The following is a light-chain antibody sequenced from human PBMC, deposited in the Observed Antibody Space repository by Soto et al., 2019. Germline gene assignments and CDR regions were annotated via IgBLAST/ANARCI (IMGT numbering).Light chain of an antibody. CDR3: QLYGISPH. CDR1: QSRGSNF. V-gene: IGKV3-20*01. Sequence: ERVMTQSPVTLSVSPGESVTLSCRASQSRGSNFLAWYQHKPGQAPRLLIYASSNRATGIPDRFSGSASGTDFTLTINRLEPEDFAVYYCQLYGISPHFGQGTRLEIK. CDR2: ASS. J-gene: IGKJ5*01.